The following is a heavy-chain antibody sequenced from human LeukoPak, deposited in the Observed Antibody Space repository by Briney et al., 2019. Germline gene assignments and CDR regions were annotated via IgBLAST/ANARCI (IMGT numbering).Heavy chain of an antibody. CDR2: INHSGST. CDR1: GGPFSGYY. CDR3: ARVYYYGSGRRFDP. Sequence: SETLSLTCAVYGGPFSGYYWSWIRQPPGKGLEWIGEINHSGSTNYNPSLKSRVTISVDTSKNQFSLKLSSVTAADTAVYYCARVYYYGSGRRFDPWGQGTLVTVSS. J-gene: IGHJ5*02. V-gene: IGHV4-34*01. D-gene: IGHD3-10*01.